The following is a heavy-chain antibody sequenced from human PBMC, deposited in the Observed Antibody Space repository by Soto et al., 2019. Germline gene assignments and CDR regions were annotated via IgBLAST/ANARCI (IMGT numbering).Heavy chain of an antibody. CDR1: GFSLRTSGGG. V-gene: IGHV2-5*02. CDR3: ASSSPGSCNP. Sequence: SRPTRGNPTPTLTLTCTFSGFSLRTSGGGVGWSRKPPGKALEWRGRSYWDGDKRYSPSLKSRLTITKDPSKNQVVRTITNIDPVDSAAYYAASSSPGSCNPLARATMVTFSS. J-gene: IGHJ5*02. D-gene: IGHD5-12*01. CDR2: SYWDGDK.